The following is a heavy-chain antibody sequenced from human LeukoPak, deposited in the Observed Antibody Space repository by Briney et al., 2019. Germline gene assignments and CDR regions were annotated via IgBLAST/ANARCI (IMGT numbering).Heavy chain of an antibody. V-gene: IGHV3-23*01. Sequence: GGSLRHSCAASGFTYSSYVMSWVRQAPGKGLEWVSAISGSGGSTYYADSVKGRFTISRDNSKNTLYLQMNSLRAEDTAVYYCAKAQGFVYYGSGNRNWFDPWGQGTLVTVSS. CDR2: ISGSGGST. J-gene: IGHJ5*02. CDR1: GFTYSSYV. CDR3: AKAQGFVYYGSGNRNWFDP. D-gene: IGHD3-10*01.